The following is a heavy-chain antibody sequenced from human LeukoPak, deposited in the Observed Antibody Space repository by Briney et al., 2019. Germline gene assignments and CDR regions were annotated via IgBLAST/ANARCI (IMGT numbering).Heavy chain of an antibody. CDR2: IKQGGSEK. D-gene: IGHD3/OR15-3a*01. J-gene: IGHJ4*02. CDR3: ARWRTAYDY. Sequence: GGSLRLSCAASRFTFSSYWMGWVRQAPGKGLEWVANIKQGGSEKYYVDSVKGRLTISRDNAKNSLYLQMNSLRAEDTAVYYCARWRTAYDYWGQGTLVTVSS. CDR1: RFTFSSYW. V-gene: IGHV3-7*04.